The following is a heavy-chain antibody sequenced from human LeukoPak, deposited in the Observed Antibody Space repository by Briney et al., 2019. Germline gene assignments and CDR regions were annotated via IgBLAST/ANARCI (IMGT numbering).Heavy chain of an antibody. V-gene: IGHV1-18*01. J-gene: IGHJ4*02. D-gene: IGHD6-19*01. Sequence: ASVKVSCKASGYTFTSYGISWVRQAPGQGLEWMGWISAYNGNTNYAQRLQGRVTMTTDTSTSTAYMELRSLRSDDTAVYYCAREESGWYGGHFDYWGQGTLVTVSS. CDR1: GYTFTSYG. CDR2: ISAYNGNT. CDR3: AREESGWYGGHFDY.